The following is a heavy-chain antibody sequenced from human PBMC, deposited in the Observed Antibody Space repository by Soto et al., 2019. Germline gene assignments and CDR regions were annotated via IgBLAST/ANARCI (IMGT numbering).Heavy chain of an antibody. CDR1: GFSLSTTGMC. D-gene: IGHD5-18*01. J-gene: IGHJ4*02. Sequence: SGPTLVNPTQTLTLTCTFSGFSLSTTGMCVSWIRQPPGKALEWLALIDWADDRYYSTSLNTRLTISKDTSKNQVVLTMTNVEPVDTAAYFFARAGGGFRYGYRDYWGQGTLVTVSS. CDR2: IDWADDR. V-gene: IGHV2-70*01. CDR3: ARAGGGFRYGYRDY.